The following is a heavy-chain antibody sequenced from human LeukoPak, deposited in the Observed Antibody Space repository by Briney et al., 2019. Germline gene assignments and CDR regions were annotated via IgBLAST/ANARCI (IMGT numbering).Heavy chain of an antibody. CDR2: IHHSGTT. J-gene: IGHJ4*02. CDR3: AKASSGSYYYFDF. CDR1: GGSMGSYY. Sequence: PSETLSLTCTVSGGSMGSYYWSWIRQSPGKGLEWIGYIHHSGTTTYNPSLEGRVTISLDTSKSQFSLKLNSVTAADTAVYYCAKASSGSYYYFDFWGQGTLVTVYS. V-gene: IGHV4-59*01. D-gene: IGHD1-26*01.